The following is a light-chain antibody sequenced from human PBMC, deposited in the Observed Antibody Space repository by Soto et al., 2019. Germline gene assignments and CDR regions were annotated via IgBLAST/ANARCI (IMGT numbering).Light chain of an antibody. Sequence: EIVLTQSPATLSLSPGERATLSCRASQSVSSYLAWYQQKPGQAPRLLIYDASNRATGIPARFSGSGSGTAFTLTIRSLEPEDFAVYYWQQRSNWRYTFGQGTKLEIK. CDR2: DAS. CDR3: QQRSNWRYT. CDR1: QSVSSY. V-gene: IGKV3-11*01. J-gene: IGKJ2*01.